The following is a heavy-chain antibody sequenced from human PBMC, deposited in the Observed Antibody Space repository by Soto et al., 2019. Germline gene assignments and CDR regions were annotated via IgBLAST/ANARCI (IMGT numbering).Heavy chain of an antibody. CDR2: IIPISGTE. CDR3: ARSQGSSTSLEIYYYYYYGMDG. CDR1: GGTFSSYA. V-gene: IGHV1-69*01. Sequence: QVQLVQSGAEVKKPGSSVKVSCKASGGTFSSYAISWVRQAPGQGLEWMGGIIPISGTENYAQKFQGRVTITADEYTSTADMELSRLRSEATAVYYCARSQGSSTSLEIYYYYYYGMDGWGQGTRVTVSS. J-gene: IGHJ6*02. D-gene: IGHD2-2*01.